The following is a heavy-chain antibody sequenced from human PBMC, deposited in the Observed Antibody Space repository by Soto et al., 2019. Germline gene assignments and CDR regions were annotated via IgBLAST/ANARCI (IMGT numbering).Heavy chain of an antibody. CDR3: ARENYYYDN. J-gene: IGHJ4*02. CDR2: IFPKNGDI. V-gene: IGHV1-2*02. D-gene: IGHD1-7*01. Sequence: ASVKVSCKTSGYKFSDYYMHWMRQAPGQGLEWMGWIFPKNGDIYYLQKFQGRVTMTRDTSTTTVYMELSSLRSDDTAVYYCARENYYYDNCGQGTLVTVSS. CDR1: GYKFSDYY.